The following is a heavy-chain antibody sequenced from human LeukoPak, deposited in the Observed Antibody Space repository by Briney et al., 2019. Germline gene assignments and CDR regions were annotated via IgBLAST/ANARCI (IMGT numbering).Heavy chain of an antibody. J-gene: IGHJ5*02. V-gene: IGHV4-59*01. Sequence: SETLCLTCTVSGGSISSYYWSWIRQPPGKGLEWIGYIYYSGSTNYNPSLKSRVTISVDTSKNQFSLKLSSVTAADTAVYYCARLPYSGGFDPWGQGTLVTVSS. CDR3: ARLPYSGGFDP. CDR1: GGSISSYY. CDR2: IYYSGST. D-gene: IGHD4-11*01.